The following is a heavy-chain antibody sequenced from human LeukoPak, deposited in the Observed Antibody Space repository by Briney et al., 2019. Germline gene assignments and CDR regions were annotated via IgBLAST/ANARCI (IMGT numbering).Heavy chain of an antibody. CDR2: TYYRSKWYN. V-gene: IGHV6-1*01. Sequence: SQTLSLTCAISGDSVSSNSAAWNWIRQSPSRGLEWLGRTYYRSKWYNDYAVSVRSRITINPDTSKNRFSLQLNPVTPEDTAVYYCARGLPSRYYFDYWGQGTLVTVSS. J-gene: IGHJ4*02. CDR1: GDSVSSNSAA. D-gene: IGHD5-12*01. CDR3: ARGLPSRYYFDY.